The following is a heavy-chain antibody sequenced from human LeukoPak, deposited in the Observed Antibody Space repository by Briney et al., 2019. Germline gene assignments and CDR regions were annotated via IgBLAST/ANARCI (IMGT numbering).Heavy chain of an antibody. V-gene: IGHV1-18*01. CDR2: ISAYNGNT. CDR1: GYTFTSYG. Sequence: ASVKVSCKASGYTFTSYGISWVRQAPGQGLEWMGWISAYNGNTNYAQKLQGRVTMTTDTSTSTAYMELRSLRSDDTAVYYCAREVLSPAANSWFDPWGQGTLVTVSS. CDR3: AREVLSPAANSWFDP. D-gene: IGHD2-2*01. J-gene: IGHJ5*02.